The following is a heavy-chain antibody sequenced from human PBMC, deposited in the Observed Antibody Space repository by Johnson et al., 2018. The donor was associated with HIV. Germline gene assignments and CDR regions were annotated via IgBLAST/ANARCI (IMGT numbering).Heavy chain of an antibody. Sequence: QEQLVESGGGVVQPGRSLRLSCAASGFTFSIYAMHWVRQAPGKGLEWVAVISYDGSNKYYADSVKGRFTISRDNSKNTLYLQMNSLRAEDTALYYCAKDRSTGWYPAFDIWGQGTMVTVSS. CDR1: GFTFSIYA. J-gene: IGHJ3*02. CDR3: AKDRSTGWYPAFDI. D-gene: IGHD6-19*01. V-gene: IGHV3-30*04. CDR2: ISYDGSNK.